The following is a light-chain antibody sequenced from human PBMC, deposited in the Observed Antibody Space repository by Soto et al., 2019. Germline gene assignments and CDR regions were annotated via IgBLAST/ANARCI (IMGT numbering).Light chain of an antibody. CDR2: DAS. Sequence: EIVLTQSPATLSLSPGERATLSCRASQSIANFLAWYQQKPGQAPRLLIYDASNRATGIPARISGGGSGTDFTLTISSLEPEDFAVYYCQQYHNWPPVTFGGGTKVEIK. V-gene: IGKV3-11*01. CDR3: QQYHNWPPVT. J-gene: IGKJ4*01. CDR1: QSIANF.